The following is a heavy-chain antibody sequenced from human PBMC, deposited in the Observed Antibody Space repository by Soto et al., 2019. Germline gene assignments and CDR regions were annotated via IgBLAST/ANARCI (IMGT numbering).Heavy chain of an antibody. J-gene: IGHJ5*02. CDR3: ARLRIATNNYKWFDP. V-gene: IGHV4-31*03. D-gene: IGHD2-21*01. Sequence: SETLCLTCSFSVAALNIGNYSLSWIRQVPGKGLEWIGHICVTGAVDYNPSLRDRITISQDTSERQFSLNLRLVTAADTAVYYCARLRIATNNYKWFDPWGQGTMVTVSS. CDR2: ICVTGAV. CDR1: VAALNIGNYS.